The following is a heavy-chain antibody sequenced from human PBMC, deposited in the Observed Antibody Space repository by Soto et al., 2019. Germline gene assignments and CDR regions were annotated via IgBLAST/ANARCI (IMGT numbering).Heavy chain of an antibody. CDR1: GFTFSSYG. D-gene: IGHD2-15*01. J-gene: IGHJ4*02. V-gene: IGHV3-30*18. CDR3: AKPLENIVVVVAAFDY. Sequence: AGGSLRLSCAASGFTFSSYGMHWVRQAPGKGLEWVAVISYDGSNKYYADSVKGRFTISRDNSKNTLYLQMNSLRAEDTAVYYCAKPLENIVVVVAAFDYWGQGTLVTVSS. CDR2: ISYDGSNK.